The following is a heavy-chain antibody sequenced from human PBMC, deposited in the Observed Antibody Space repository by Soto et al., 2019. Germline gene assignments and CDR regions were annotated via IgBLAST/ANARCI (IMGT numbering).Heavy chain of an antibody. V-gene: IGHV3-23*01. D-gene: IGHD2-2*01. CDR2: ISGSGGST. CDR3: AKMGDIVVVPAARVDTAMVTLSYYYYMDV. Sequence: GGSLRLSCAASGFTFSSYAMSWVRQAPGKGLEWVSAISGSGGSTYYADSVKGRFTISKDNSKNTLYLQMNSLRAEDTAVYYCAKMGDIVVVPAARVDTAMVTLSYYYYMDVWGKGTTVTVSS. J-gene: IGHJ6*03. CDR1: GFTFSSYA.